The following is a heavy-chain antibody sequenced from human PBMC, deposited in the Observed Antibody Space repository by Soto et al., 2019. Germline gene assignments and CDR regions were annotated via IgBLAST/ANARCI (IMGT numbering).Heavy chain of an antibody. D-gene: IGHD1-1*01. CDR2: IYHSGST. Sequence: QLQQQESGSGLMRPSQTLSLTCAVSGGSISSGGYSWNWIRQPPGKGLEWIGYIYHSGSTLYNPSLKSRVTISVDTSKNQFSLKLSSVTAADTAVYYCARDQLEGNWFDPWGQGTLVTVSS. CDR1: GGSISSGGYS. CDR3: ARDQLEGNWFDP. V-gene: IGHV4-30-2*01. J-gene: IGHJ5*02.